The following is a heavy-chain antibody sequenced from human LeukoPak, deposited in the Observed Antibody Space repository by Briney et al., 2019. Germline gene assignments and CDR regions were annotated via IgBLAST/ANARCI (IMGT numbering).Heavy chain of an antibody. CDR2: ISWNSGSI. CDR1: GFTFDDYA. Sequence: GRSLRLSCAASGFTFDDYAMHWVRQAPGKGLEWVSGISWNSGSIDYADSVKGRFTISRDNSKNTLYLQMNSLRAEDTAVYYCAKLCSTSCYTYWGQGTLVTVSS. D-gene: IGHD2-2*02. CDR3: AKLCSTSCYTY. V-gene: IGHV3-9*01. J-gene: IGHJ4*02.